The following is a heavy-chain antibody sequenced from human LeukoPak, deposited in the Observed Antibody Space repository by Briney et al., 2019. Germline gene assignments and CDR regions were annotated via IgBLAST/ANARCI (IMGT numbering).Heavy chain of an antibody. CDR2: IYYSGST. CDR1: GGSISSYY. Sequence: SETLSLTCTVSGGSISSYYWSWIRQPPGKGLEWIGYIYYSGSTDYNPSLKSRVTISVDTSKNQFSLKLSSVTAADTAVYYCARGWNYVEYYFDYWGQGTLVTVSS. D-gene: IGHD1-7*01. CDR3: ARGWNYVEYYFDY. V-gene: IGHV4-59*01. J-gene: IGHJ4*02.